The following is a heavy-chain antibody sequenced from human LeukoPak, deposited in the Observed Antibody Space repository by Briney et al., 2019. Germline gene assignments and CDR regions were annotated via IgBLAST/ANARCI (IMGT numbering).Heavy chain of an antibody. CDR3: TTDTYYDILTGYYHFDY. J-gene: IGHJ4*02. Sequence: GGSLRLSCAASGFTFSNAWMSWVRQAPGKGLEWVGRIKSKTDGGTTDYAAPVKGRFTISRDDSKNTLYLQMNSLKTEDTAVYYCTTDTYYDILTGYYHFDYWGQGTLVTVSS. CDR1: GFTFSNAW. CDR2: IKSKTDGGTT. D-gene: IGHD3-9*01. V-gene: IGHV3-15*01.